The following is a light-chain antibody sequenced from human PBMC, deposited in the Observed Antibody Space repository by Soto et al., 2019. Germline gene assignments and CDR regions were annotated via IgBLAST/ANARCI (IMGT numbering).Light chain of an antibody. J-gene: IGLJ2*01. CDR3: CSYARSNFVV. V-gene: IGLV2-23*01. CDR2: EGS. Sequence: QSVLTQPASVSGSPRQSIIISCTGTSSDIGSYHLVSWYQQHPGKAPKLIIYEGSKRPSGVSNRFSGSKSGNTASLTISGLQTEDEADYYCCSYARSNFVVFGGGTKLTVL. CDR1: SSDIGSYHL.